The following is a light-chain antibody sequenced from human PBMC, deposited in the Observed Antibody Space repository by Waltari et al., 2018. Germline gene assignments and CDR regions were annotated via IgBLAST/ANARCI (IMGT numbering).Light chain of an antibody. CDR2: GDN. J-gene: IGLJ2*01. CDR3: QSYDRSLSGSI. Sequence: QPVLTQPPSVSGAPGQRVTLSSTGRSSNIGAAYDAPRYQHPPGTGPKLITRGDNNRPSGVPDRFSGSKSGTSASLAITGLQAEDEADYYCQSYDRSLSGSIFGGGTKLTVL. CDR1: SSNIGAAYD. V-gene: IGLV1-40*01.